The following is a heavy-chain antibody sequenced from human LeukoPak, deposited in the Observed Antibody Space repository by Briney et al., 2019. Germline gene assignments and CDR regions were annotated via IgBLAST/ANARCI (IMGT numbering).Heavy chain of an antibody. J-gene: IGHJ4*02. CDR3: ARVNSNNFDY. CDR2: ISYDGNNE. V-gene: IGHV3-30-3*01. CDR1: GFTFSTFA. D-gene: IGHD1/OR15-1a*01. Sequence: GGSLRLSFAATGFTFSTFAMHWVRQAPGKGLEWVAVISYDGNNEYNADSVKGRFTISRDNSKNTLYLQMNSLRVEDTAVYYCARVNSNNFDYWGQGTLVTVSS.